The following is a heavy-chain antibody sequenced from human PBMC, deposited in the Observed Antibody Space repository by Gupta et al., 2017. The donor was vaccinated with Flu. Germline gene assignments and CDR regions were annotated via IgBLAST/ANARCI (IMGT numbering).Heavy chain of an antibody. CDR1: GGIFRSNA. D-gene: IGHD1-26*01. J-gene: IGHJ4*02. CDR2: IIAIFGTT. Sequence: QVQLVQSGAEVKKPGSSVKVSCKASGGIFRSNAISWVRQAPGQGLEWMGGIIAIFGTTDYAQKFQGRVTITADESTSTAYMELRSLRYEDTAVYYCARSGNYYDSYFDHWGRGTLVTVSS. CDR3: ARSGNYYDSYFDH. V-gene: IGHV1-69*01.